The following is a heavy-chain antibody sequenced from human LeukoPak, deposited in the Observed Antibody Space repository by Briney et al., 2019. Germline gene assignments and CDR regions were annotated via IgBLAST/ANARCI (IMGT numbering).Heavy chain of an antibody. V-gene: IGHV4-31*03. J-gene: IGHJ4*02. CDR3: ARVEDVYGSADY. CDR2: IYYSGST. Sequence: SETLSLTCTVSGGSISSGGYYWSWIRQHPGKGLEWIGHIYYSGSTYYNPSLKSRVTISVDTSKNQFSLKLSSVTAADTAVYYCARVEDVYGSADYWGQGTLVTVSS. CDR1: GGSISSGGYY. D-gene: IGHD3-10*01.